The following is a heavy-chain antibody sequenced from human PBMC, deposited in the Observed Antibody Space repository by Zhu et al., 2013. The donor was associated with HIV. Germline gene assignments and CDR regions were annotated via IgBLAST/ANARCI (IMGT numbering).Heavy chain of an antibody. V-gene: IGHV3-23*01. CDR2: ISDSGGTT. CDR1: GFTFSSCA. Sequence: EVQLLESGGGLVQPGGSLRLSCAASGFTFSSCAMSWVRQAPGKGLEWVSAISDSGGTTYYADSVKGRFAISRDNSKNTLFLQMDSLRADDTAVYYCAKDGESGSNRLNWFDPWGQGTLVTVSS. CDR3: AKDGESGSNRLNWFDP. D-gene: IGHD1-26*01. J-gene: IGHJ5*02.